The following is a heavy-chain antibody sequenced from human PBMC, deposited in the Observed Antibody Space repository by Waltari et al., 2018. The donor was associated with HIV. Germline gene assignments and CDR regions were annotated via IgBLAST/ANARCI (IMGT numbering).Heavy chain of an antibody. CDR1: GFTFSSYW. J-gene: IGHJ4*02. D-gene: IGHD6-13*01. CDR2: IKQDGSEI. CDR3: ARRGGRSSPLGY. Sequence: EVQLVESGGGLVQPGGSLRLSCAASGFTFSSYWMSWVRQAPGEGLEWVANIKQDGSEIYYVDSVKGRFTISRDNAKNSLYLQMNSLRAEDTAVYFCARRGGRSSPLGYWGQGTLVTVSS. V-gene: IGHV3-7*01.